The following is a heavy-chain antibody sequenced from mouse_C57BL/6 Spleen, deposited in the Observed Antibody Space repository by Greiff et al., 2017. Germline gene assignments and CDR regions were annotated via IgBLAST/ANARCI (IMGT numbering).Heavy chain of an antibody. CDR3: DRAYGNSPYYFDY. Sequence: VQLQESGAELARPGASVKLSCKASGYTFTSYGISWVKQSTGQGLEWIGEIYPRSGNTYYNEKFKGKVTLTADKSSSPEYMELRSLTSEDSAVYFCDRAYGNSPYYFDYWGQGTTLTVSS. CDR1: GYTFTSYG. CDR2: IYPRSGNT. J-gene: IGHJ2*01. D-gene: IGHD2-1*01. V-gene: IGHV1-81*01.